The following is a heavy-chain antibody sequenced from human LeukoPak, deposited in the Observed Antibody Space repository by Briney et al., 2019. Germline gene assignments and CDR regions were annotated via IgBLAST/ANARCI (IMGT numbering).Heavy chain of an antibody. D-gene: IGHD6-13*01. CDR3: ATGYSSTWYYFDY. CDR2: IYHSGST. CDR1: GDSISSYY. V-gene: IGHV4-59*01. J-gene: IGHJ4*02. Sequence: SETLSLTCTVSGDSISSYYWSWIRQPPGKGLERTGYIYHSGSTNYNPSLKSRVTISADTSKDQFSLKLASVTAADTAVYYCATGYSSTWYYFDYWGQGTLVTVSS.